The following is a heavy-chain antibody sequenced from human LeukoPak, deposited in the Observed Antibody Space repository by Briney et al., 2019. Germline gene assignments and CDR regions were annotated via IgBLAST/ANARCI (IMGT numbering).Heavy chain of an antibody. CDR3: ARDQSSRGSYCGY. CDR1: GGTFSSYA. CDR2: ISAYNGNT. D-gene: IGHD1-26*01. Sequence: EASVKVSCKASGGTFSSYAISWVRQAPGQGLEWMGWISAYNGNTNYAQKLQGRVTMTTDTSTSTAYMELRSLRSDDTAVYYCARDQSSRGSYCGYWGQGTLVTVSS. V-gene: IGHV1-18*01. J-gene: IGHJ4*02.